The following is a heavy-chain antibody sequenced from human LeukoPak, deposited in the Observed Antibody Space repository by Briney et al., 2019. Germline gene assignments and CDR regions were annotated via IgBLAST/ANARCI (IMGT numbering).Heavy chain of an antibody. CDR1: GFVVNDYY. CDR3: AREQWFRWEF. D-gene: IGHD3-10*01. J-gene: IGHJ4*02. V-gene: IGHV3-11*01. Sequence: GGSLRLSCAASGFVVNDYYMNWIRLAPGKGLEWVSYISSRDNLIYYADSVKGRFTISTDNAKNAVFLQLNRLTVEDTAVYYCAREQWFRWEFWGQGVLVTVSS. CDR2: ISSRDNLI.